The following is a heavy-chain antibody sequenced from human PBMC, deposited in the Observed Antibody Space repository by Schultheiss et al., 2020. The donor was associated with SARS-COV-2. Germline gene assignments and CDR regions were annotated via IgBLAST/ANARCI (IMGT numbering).Heavy chain of an antibody. CDR2: ISGSGGST. CDR3: AKINGDYGVSWSDWFDP. Sequence: GGSLRLSCAASGFTFTNFAMTWVRQAPGKGLEWVSAISGSGGSTYYADSVKGRFTISRDNSKNTLYLQMNSLRAEDTAVYYCAKINGDYGVSWSDWFDPWGQGTLVTVSS. CDR1: GFTFTNFA. D-gene: IGHD4-17*01. J-gene: IGHJ5*02. V-gene: IGHV3-23*01.